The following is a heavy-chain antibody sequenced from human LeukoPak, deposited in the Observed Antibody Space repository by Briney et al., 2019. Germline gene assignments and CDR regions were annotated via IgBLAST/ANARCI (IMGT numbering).Heavy chain of an antibody. CDR1: GFTFSNYE. CDR2: ISSSGTTI. V-gene: IGHV3-48*03. Sequence: PGGSLRLSCAASGFTFSNYEMNWVRQAPGKGLEWVSYISSSGTTIYYADSVKGRFTISRDNAKNSLSLQMNSLKVKDTAVYYCARDHNGPYTFDYWGQGTLVTVSS. CDR3: ARDHNGPYTFDY. J-gene: IGHJ4*02. D-gene: IGHD3-16*01.